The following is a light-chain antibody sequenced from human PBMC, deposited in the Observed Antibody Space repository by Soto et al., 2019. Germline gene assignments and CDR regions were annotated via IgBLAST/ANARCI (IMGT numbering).Light chain of an antibody. CDR1: QHISGW. V-gene: IGKV1-12*01. J-gene: IGKJ4*01. CDR3: QQANNFPLT. Sequence: DIQMTQSPSSVSASVGDRVTITCRASQHISGWLAWYQQKPGKAPNLLIYAASSLQGGVPSRFSGSGSGTDFTLTISSLQPADFATYYCQQANNFPLTFGGGPRWRSN. CDR2: AAS.